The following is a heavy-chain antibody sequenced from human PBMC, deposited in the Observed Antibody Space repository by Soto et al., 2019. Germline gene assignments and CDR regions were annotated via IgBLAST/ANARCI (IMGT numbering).Heavy chain of an antibody. J-gene: IGHJ6*03. D-gene: IGHD3-3*01. CDR3: ARVPRRYYDFWSGYSRPLTYYYYYMDV. CDR2: MNPNSGNT. CDR1: GYTFTSYD. V-gene: IGHV1-8*01. Sequence: ASVKVSCKASGYTFTSYDINWVRQATGQGLEWMGWMNPNSGNTGYAQKFQGRVTMTRNTSISTAYMGLSSLRSEDTAVYYCARVPRRYYDFWSGYSRPLTYYYYYMDVWGKGTTVTVSS.